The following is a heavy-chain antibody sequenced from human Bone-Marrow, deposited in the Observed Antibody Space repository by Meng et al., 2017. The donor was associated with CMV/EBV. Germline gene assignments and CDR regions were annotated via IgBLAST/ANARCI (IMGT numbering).Heavy chain of an antibody. V-gene: IGHV2-5*02. J-gene: IGHJ4*02. CDR1: GCSLSTSGVS. CDR3: ARRRYYGSGSLDF. Sequence: MALQGPWLSMWKPPQTLRLTCTISGCSLSTSGVSVCLIRQPPGKALEWLALIYCDDDKRYSPSLKSRLTITMDTSKNQVVLTMTNMDPVDTATYYCARRRYYGSGSLDFWGQGTLVTVSS. CDR2: IYCDDDK. D-gene: IGHD3-10*01.